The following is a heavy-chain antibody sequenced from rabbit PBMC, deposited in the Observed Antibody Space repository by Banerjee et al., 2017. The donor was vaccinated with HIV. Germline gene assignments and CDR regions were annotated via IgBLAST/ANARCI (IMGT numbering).Heavy chain of an antibody. D-gene: IGHD4-1*01. Sequence: QEQLVESGGGLVRPEGSLKLSCTASGFSFSNKAVMCWVRQAPGKGLQWIACINAVSGRAGDGSWAKGRFTFSKASSTGVARQVAGLTAADAATYFCARELDSVIGGNFGWWGPGTLVTVS. CDR1: GFSFSNKAV. CDR3: ARELDSVIGGNFGW. CDR2: INAVSGRA. V-gene: IGHV1S45*01. J-gene: IGHJ6*01.